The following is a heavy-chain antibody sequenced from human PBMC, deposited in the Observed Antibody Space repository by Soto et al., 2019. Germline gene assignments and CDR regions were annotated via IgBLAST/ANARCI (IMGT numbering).Heavy chain of an antibody. CDR3: ARDLGSSWYPEYFQY. D-gene: IGHD6-13*01. CDR2: ISSSSSTI. V-gene: IGHV3-48*01. CDR1: GFTFSSYS. Sequence: GGSLRLSCAASGFTFSSYSMNWVRQAPGKGLEWVSYISSSSSTIYYADSVKGRFTISRDNAKNSLYLQMNSLRAEDTAVYYCARDLGSSWYPEYFQYCGQGTLVTVSS. J-gene: IGHJ1*01.